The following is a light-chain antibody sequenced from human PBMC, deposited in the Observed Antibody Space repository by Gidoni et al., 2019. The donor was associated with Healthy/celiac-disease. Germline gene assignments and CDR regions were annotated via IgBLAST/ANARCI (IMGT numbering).Light chain of an antibody. J-gene: IGKJ1*01. Sequence: PGERATLSCRASQSISSSYLAWYQQKPGQAPRLLIYGASSRATGIPDRFSGSGSGTEFTLTISRLDPEDFAVYYCQHYGSSQWTFGQGTKVEIK. CDR1: QSISSSY. V-gene: IGKV3-20*01. CDR3: QHYGSSQWT. CDR2: GAS.